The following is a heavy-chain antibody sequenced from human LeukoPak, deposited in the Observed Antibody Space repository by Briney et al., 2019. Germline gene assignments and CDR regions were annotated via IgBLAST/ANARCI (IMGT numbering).Heavy chain of an antibody. V-gene: IGHV4-59*01. J-gene: IGHJ4*01. CDR2: IYYSGST. CDR3: ARSYDSSGAGWFDY. CDR1: GGSISSYY. D-gene: IGHD3-22*01. Sequence: SETLSLTCTVSGGSISSYYWSWIRQPPGKGLEWIGYIYYSGSTNYNPSLKSRVTISVDTSKNQFSLKLGSVTAADTAVYYRARSYDSSGAGWFDYWGQGTLVTVSS.